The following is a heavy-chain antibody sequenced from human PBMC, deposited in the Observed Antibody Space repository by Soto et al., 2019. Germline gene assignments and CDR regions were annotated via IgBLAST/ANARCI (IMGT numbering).Heavy chain of an antibody. J-gene: IGHJ3*02. Sequence: SETLSLTCTVSGGSISSYYWSWIRQPPGKGLEWIGYIYYSGSTNYNPSLKSRVTISVDTSKNQFSLKLSSVTAADTAVYYCARGSRGYYDSSGYYAFDIWGQGTTVTVSS. CDR2: IYYSGST. CDR3: ARGSRGYYDSSGYYAFDI. D-gene: IGHD3-22*01. V-gene: IGHV4-59*01. CDR1: GGSISSYY.